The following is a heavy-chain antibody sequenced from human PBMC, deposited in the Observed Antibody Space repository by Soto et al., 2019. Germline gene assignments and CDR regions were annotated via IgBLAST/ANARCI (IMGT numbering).Heavy chain of an antibody. CDR3: ARDLVGATKAPRDHAFDI. Sequence: QVQLVESGGGLVKPGGSLRLSCAASGFTFSDYYMSWIRQAPGKGLEWVSYISSSGSTIYYADSVKGRFTISRDNAKKPLYLQMNSLRAEDTAVYYCARDLVGATKAPRDHAFDIWGQGTMVTVSS. J-gene: IGHJ3*02. V-gene: IGHV3-11*01. CDR1: GFTFSDYY. D-gene: IGHD1-26*01. CDR2: ISSSGSTI.